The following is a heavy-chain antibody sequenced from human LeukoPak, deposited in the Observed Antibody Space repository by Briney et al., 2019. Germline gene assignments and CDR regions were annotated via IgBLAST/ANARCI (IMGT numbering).Heavy chain of an antibody. D-gene: IGHD2-15*01. Sequence: GGSLRLSCAASGFTVSSNYMSWVRQAPGKGLEWVSAISGSGGSTYYADSVKGRFTISRDNSKNTLYLQMNSLRAEDTAVYYCAKDPADQYCSGGSCYFDYWGQGTLVTVSS. J-gene: IGHJ4*02. CDR1: GFTVSSNY. CDR3: AKDPADQYCSGGSCYFDY. V-gene: IGHV3-23*01. CDR2: ISGSGGST.